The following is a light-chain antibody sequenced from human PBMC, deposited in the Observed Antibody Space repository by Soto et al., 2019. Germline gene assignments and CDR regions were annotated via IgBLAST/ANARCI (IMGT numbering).Light chain of an antibody. J-gene: IGKJ1*01. Sequence: EILLTQSPGTLSLSPGERATLSCRASESVSSDYLAWYQQQPGQAPRLLIYGASGRATGIPDRFSGRGSGTVFTLTISRLQPEDFAVFYCHQYDYSPWTFGQGTKVDIK. CDR1: ESVSSDY. V-gene: IGKV3-20*01. CDR3: HQYDYSPWT. CDR2: GAS.